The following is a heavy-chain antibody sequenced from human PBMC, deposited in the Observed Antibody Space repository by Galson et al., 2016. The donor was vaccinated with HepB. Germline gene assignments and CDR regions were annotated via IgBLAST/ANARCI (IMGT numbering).Heavy chain of an antibody. D-gene: IGHD2-2*01. CDR2: IDNGGNT. CDR1: GFTFGNHD. J-gene: IGHJ4*02. CDR3: AQRITSPFI. Sequence: SLRLSCAASGFTFGNHDMTWVRQAPGRGLEWVSAIDNGGNTYYADSVKGRFTISRDNSKDTLYLQMNSLRAEDTATYYCAQRITSPFIWGPGTLVAVSS. V-gene: IGHV3-23*01.